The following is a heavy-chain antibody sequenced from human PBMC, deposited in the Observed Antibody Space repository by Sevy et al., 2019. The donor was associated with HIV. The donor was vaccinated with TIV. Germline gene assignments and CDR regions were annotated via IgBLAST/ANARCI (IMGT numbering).Heavy chain of an antibody. V-gene: IGHV3-7*01. CDR3: ARARTKYNWNYWDAFDI. J-gene: IGHJ3*02. CDR2: IKQDGSEK. D-gene: IGHD1-7*01. Sequence: GGSLRLSCAASGFTFSSYWMSWVRQAPGMGLEWVANIKQDGSEKYYVDSVKGRFTISRDNAKNSLYLQMNSLRAEDTAVYYCARARTKYNWNYWDAFDIWGQWTMVTVSS. CDR1: GFTFSSYW.